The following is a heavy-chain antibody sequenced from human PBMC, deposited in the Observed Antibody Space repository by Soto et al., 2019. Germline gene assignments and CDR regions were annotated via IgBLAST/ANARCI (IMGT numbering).Heavy chain of an antibody. CDR2: ISYDGSNK. V-gene: IGHV3-30-3*01. Sequence: PRLSCAASGFTFSSYAMHWVRQAPGKGLEWVAVISYDGSNKYYADSVKGRFTISRDNSKNTLYLQMNSLRAEDTAVYYCARPGHDYVWGSHAFDIWGQGTMVTVSS. J-gene: IGHJ3*02. D-gene: IGHD3-16*01. CDR3: ARPGHDYVWGSHAFDI. CDR1: GFTFSSYA.